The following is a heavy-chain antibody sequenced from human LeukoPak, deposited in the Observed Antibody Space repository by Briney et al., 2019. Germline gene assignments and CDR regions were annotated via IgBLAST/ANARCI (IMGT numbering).Heavy chain of an antibody. D-gene: IGHD6-13*01. CDR3: AKDETASSSWYRFDY. CDR2: ISSSSSYI. J-gene: IGHJ4*02. CDR1: GFTFSSYS. V-gene: IGHV3-21*04. Sequence: GGSLRLSCAASGFTFSSYSMNWVRQAPGKGLEWVSSISSSSSYIYYADSVKGRFTISRDNAKNSLYLQMNSLRAEDTALYYCAKDETASSSWYRFDYWGQGTLVTVSS.